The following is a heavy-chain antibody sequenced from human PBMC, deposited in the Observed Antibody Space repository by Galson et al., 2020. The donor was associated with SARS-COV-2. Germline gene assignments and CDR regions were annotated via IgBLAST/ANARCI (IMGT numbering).Heavy chain of an antibody. V-gene: IGHV3-30*04. Sequence: QLGESLKISCRASGFTFSSSAMHWVRQAPGKGLEWVAIISYDGTKRYNLDSVKGRFTISRDNSKNTLYLQMDSLTTEDTAVYYCARETDAYTSSWYDHWGQGTLVTVSS. J-gene: IGHJ5*02. D-gene: IGHD3-16*01. CDR3: ARETDAYTSSWYDH. CDR2: ISYDGTKR. CDR1: GFTFSSSA.